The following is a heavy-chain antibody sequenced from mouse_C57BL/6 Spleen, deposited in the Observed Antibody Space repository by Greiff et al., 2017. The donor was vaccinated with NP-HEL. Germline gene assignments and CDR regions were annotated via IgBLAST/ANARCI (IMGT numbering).Heavy chain of an antibody. CDR1: GYTFTSYG. D-gene: IGHD1-1*01. J-gene: IGHJ4*01. CDR3: ARAPPSTVVEDYYAMDY. Sequence: VQLVESGAELVRPGASVKLSCKASGYTFTSYGISWVKQRTGQGLEWIGEIYPRSGNTYYNEKFKGKATLTADKSSSTAYMELRSLTSEVSAVYFGARAPPSTVVEDYYAMDYWGQGTSVTVSS. V-gene: IGHV1-81*01. CDR2: IYPRSGNT.